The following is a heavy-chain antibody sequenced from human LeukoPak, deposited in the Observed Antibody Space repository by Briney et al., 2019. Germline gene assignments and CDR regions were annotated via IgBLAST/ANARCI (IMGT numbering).Heavy chain of an antibody. D-gene: IGHD4-17*01. V-gene: IGHV3-30*03. Sequence: GGSLRLSCAASGFTFSSYGMHWVRQAPGKGLEWVAVISYDGSNKYYADSVKGRFTISRDNSKSTLYLQMNSLRAEDTAVYYCVRAEFDYWGQGTLVTVSS. CDR1: GFTFSSYG. CDR3: VRAEFDY. J-gene: IGHJ4*02. CDR2: ISYDGSNK.